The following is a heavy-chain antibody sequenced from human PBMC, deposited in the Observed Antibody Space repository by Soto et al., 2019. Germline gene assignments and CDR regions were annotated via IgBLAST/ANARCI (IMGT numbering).Heavy chain of an antibody. CDR2: IIPIFGTA. D-gene: IGHD3-3*01. V-gene: IGHV1-69*01. Sequence: QVQLVQSGAEVKKPGSSVKVSCKASGGTFSSYAISWVRQAPGQGLEWMGGIIPIFGTANYAQKFQGRVTIPADESQNTAYMELSSIRSEETAVYNCAREYYDSWSRYYGAGYWGQGPLVTVSS. J-gene: IGHJ4*02. CDR3: AREYYDSWSRYYGAGY. CDR1: GGTFSSYA.